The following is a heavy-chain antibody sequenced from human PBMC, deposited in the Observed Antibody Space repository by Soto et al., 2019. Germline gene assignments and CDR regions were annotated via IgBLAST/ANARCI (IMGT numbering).Heavy chain of an antibody. CDR3: ARVALYCSGGSCLYYYYGMDV. Sequence: EVQLVESGGGLVQPGGSLRLSCAASGFTFSSYEMNWVRQAPGKGLEWVSYISSSGSTIYYADSVKGRFTISRDNAKNSLYLQMNSLRAEDTAVYYCARVALYCSGGSCLYYYYGMDVWDQGTTVTVSS. CDR1: GFTFSSYE. V-gene: IGHV3-48*03. D-gene: IGHD2-15*01. CDR2: ISSSGSTI. J-gene: IGHJ6*02.